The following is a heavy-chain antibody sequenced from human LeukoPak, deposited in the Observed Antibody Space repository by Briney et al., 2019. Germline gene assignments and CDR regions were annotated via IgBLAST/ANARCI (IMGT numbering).Heavy chain of an antibody. Sequence: SETLSLTCTVSGGSISSYYWSWIRQPAGKGLEWIGRIYTSGSTNYNPSLKSRVTISVDTSKNQFSLKLSSVTAADTAVYYCARTYGDYELSTYYYGMDVWGQGTTVTVSS. CDR3: ARTYGDYELSTYYYGMDV. CDR2: IYTSGST. V-gene: IGHV4-4*07. D-gene: IGHD4-17*01. CDR1: GGSISSYY. J-gene: IGHJ6*02.